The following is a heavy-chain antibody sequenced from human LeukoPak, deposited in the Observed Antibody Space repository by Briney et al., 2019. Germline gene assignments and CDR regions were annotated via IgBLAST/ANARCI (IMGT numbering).Heavy chain of an antibody. J-gene: IGHJ4*02. CDR2: IIPIFGTA. CDR1: GGTFSSYA. Sequence: SVKVSCKASGGTFSSYAISWVRQAPGQGLEWMGGIIPIFGTANYAQKFQGRVTITADKSTSTAYMELSSLRSEDTAVYYCARDFEIGPDYSDTSGFDYWGQGTLVTVSS. D-gene: IGHD3-22*01. CDR3: ARDFEIGPDYSDTSGFDY. V-gene: IGHV1-69*06.